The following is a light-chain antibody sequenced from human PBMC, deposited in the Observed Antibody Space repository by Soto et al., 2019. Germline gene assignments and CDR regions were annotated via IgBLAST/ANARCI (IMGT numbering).Light chain of an antibody. V-gene: IGKV1-5*01. J-gene: IGKJ1*01. CDR2: DAS. Sequence: DIPMTQSPSTLSASVGDRVTITCRASQSISSWLAWYQQKPGKAPKLLIYDASSLGSGVPSRFSGSGSGTEFTLTITSLQPDDFATYYCQQYNSYPWTFGQGTKVEIK. CDR1: QSISSW. CDR3: QQYNSYPWT.